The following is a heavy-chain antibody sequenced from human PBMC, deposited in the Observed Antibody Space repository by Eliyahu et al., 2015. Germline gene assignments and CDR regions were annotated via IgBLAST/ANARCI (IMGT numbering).Heavy chain of an antibody. Sequence: QMQLVQSGPEVKKPGTSVKVSCKASGFTFTSXAVQWVRQAXGQRLEWIGWIVVGSGNTNYAQKFQERVTITRDMSTSTAYMELSSLRSEDTAVYYCAADIVVVVAATYGMDVWGQGTTVTVSS. D-gene: IGHD2-15*01. CDR1: GFTFTSXA. CDR3: AADIVVVVAATYGMDV. CDR2: IVVGSGNT. V-gene: IGHV1-58*01. J-gene: IGHJ6*02.